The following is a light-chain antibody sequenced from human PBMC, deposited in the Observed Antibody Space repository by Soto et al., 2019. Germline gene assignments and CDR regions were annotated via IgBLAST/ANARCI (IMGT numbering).Light chain of an antibody. CDR1: EGITIY. V-gene: IGKV1-33*01. J-gene: IGKJ4*01. CDR3: QQSFAAPST. Sequence: IPMTQSPSSLPASVGDRVTITCRAAEGITIYLNWYQQKLGQAPNLLIYDASNLQAGVPSRFRGSGSGTDFIFTITSLHPEDVATYYCQQSFAAPSTLGGGTKVDIK. CDR2: DAS.